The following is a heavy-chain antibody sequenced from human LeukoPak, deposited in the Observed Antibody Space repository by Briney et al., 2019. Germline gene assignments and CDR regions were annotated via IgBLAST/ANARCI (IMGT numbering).Heavy chain of an antibody. D-gene: IGHD5-12*01. V-gene: IGHV4-59*01. Sequence: SETLSLTCTVSGGSLSSYYWRLFRQPPGKGLEWIAYISDTGTANYNPSLKSRVTISVDSSKNQLSLKVRSVTAAENAVYYYARGARLRLFDYWGQGTLLTVSS. CDR2: ISDTGTA. J-gene: IGHJ4*02. CDR1: GGSLSSYY. CDR3: ARGARLRLFDY.